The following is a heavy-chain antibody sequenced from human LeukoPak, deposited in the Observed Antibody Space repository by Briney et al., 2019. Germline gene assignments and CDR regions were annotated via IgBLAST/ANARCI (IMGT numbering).Heavy chain of an antibody. D-gene: IGHD2/OR15-2a*01. J-gene: IGHJ4*02. V-gene: IGHV4-34*01. Sequence: KTSETLSLTCAVYGGSLSAYYWSWIRQPPGRGLEWIGEINHSGGTNYNPSLKSRVTISVDASKNQFSLKLSSVTAADTAIYYCAKVDKNGGTTSNYWGQGTLVTVSS. CDR3: AKVDKNGGTTSNY. CDR2: INHSGGT. CDR1: GGSLSAYY.